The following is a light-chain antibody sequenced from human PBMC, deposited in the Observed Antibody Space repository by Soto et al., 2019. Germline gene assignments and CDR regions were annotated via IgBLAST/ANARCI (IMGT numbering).Light chain of an antibody. J-gene: IGLJ2*01. Sequence: QSALTQPPSASGSPGQRVTISCSGSSSNTKTNLVHWYQQLPGATPRLLIFNNDHQPSWVPYRFSASKSGTSASLAISRLRAEDEAYYYCTATGDRMTGPVFGGGTKVTVL. CDR2: NND. CDR1: SSNTKTNL. V-gene: IGLV1-47*02. CDR3: TATGDRMTGPV.